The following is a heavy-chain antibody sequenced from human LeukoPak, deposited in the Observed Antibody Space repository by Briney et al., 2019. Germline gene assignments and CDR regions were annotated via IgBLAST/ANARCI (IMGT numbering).Heavy chain of an antibody. D-gene: IGHD3-3*01. CDR3: ARDYDGYFDY. CDR1: GYIFTDYY. V-gene: IGHV1-2*02. J-gene: IGHJ4*02. CDR2: INPNSGGT. Sequence: ASVTVSCKASGYIFTDYYIHWVRQAPGQGLEWMGWINPNSGGTNYAQKFQGRVTMTRDTSISTAYMELSRLRSDDTAVYYCARDYDGYFDYWGQGTLVTVSS.